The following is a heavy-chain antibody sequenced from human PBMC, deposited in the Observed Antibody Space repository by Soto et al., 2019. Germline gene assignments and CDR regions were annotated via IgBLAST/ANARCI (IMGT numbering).Heavy chain of an antibody. CDR3: ARGMPGIRYVSNGMDV. V-gene: IGHV3-33*01. CDR2: IWYDGSDK. CDR1: AFTFSSYG. J-gene: IGHJ6*02. Sequence: QVQLVESGGGVVQPGRSLRLSCAASAFTFSSYGMHWVRQAPGKGLEWVAVIWYDGSDKYYADSVKGRFTISRDNSKNTVYLQMNSLRADDTAIHYCARGMPGIRYVSNGMDVWGQGTTVTVSS. D-gene: IGHD1-20*01.